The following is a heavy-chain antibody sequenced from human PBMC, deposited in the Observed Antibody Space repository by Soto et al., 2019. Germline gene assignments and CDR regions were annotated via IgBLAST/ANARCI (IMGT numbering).Heavy chain of an antibody. Sequence: SQTLSLTCAISGDSVSSNSAAWNWIRQSPSRGLEWLGRTYYRSKWYNDYAVSVKSRITINPDTSKNQFSLQLNSVTPEDTAVYYCARATALYGDSPGFTYYYYYYYMDVWGKGTTVTVSS. D-gene: IGHD4-17*01. CDR3: ARATALYGDSPGFTYYYYYYYMDV. J-gene: IGHJ6*03. V-gene: IGHV6-1*01. CDR2: TYYRSKWYN. CDR1: GDSVSSNSAA.